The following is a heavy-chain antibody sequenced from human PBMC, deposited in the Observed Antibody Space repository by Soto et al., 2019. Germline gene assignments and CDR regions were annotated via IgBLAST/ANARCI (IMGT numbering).Heavy chain of an antibody. Sequence: QMQLQESGPGLVEPSETLSLTCTVSGGSINGRDYYWAWIRQPPGRGLEWIGSINYSWTTFSAPALKSRTFSSLDTSENRLSLRLSSVTAADTAVYYCARQARGTTWSDFDSWSQGTLVTVSS. CDR1: GGSINGRDYY. J-gene: IGHJ4*02. CDR3: ARQARGTTWSDFDS. D-gene: IGHD1-7*01. CDR2: INYSWTT. V-gene: IGHV4-39*01.